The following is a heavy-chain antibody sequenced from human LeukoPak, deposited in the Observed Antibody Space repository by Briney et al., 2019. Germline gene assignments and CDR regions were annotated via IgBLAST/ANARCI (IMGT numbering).Heavy chain of an antibody. V-gene: IGHV4-39*01. J-gene: IGHJ4*02. CDR3: IYDYIWGSYPTWYFDY. Sequence: PSETLSLTCTVSGGSIISRSYYWGWIRQSPGKGLEWIGSIYYSGNTYYNPSLKSRVTISVDTSKNQFSLKLSSVTAADTAVYYCIYDYIWGSYPTWYFDYWGQGTLVTVSS. CDR2: IYYSGNT. CDR1: GGSIISRSYY. D-gene: IGHD3-16*02.